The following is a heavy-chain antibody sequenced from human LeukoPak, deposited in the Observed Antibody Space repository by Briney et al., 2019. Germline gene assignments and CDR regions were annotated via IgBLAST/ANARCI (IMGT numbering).Heavy chain of an antibody. J-gene: IGHJ6*04. Sequence: GGSLRLSCADSGFTFSNYNMNWVRQAPGKAMEWVSSITSSGTYTFYADSVKGRFTISRDNPKNSLYLQMNSLRAEDTAVYYCAELGITMIGGVWGKGTTVTISS. CDR1: GFTFSNYN. CDR3: AELGITMIGGV. D-gene: IGHD3-10*02. V-gene: IGHV3-21*01. CDR2: ITSSGTYT.